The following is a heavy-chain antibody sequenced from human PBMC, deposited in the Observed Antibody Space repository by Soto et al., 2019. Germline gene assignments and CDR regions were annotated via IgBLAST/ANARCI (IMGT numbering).Heavy chain of an antibody. CDR2: INHSGST. Sequence: QVQLQQWGAGLLKPSETLSLTCAVYGGSFSGYYWSWIRQPPGKGLEWIGEINHSGSTNYNPSLKSRVTISVDTSKNQFSLKLSSVTAADTAVYYCVRLGVLRYFDWANYYYGMDVWGQGTTVTVSS. D-gene: IGHD3-9*01. V-gene: IGHV4-34*01. CDR3: VRLGVLRYFDWANYYYGMDV. CDR1: GGSFSGYY. J-gene: IGHJ6*02.